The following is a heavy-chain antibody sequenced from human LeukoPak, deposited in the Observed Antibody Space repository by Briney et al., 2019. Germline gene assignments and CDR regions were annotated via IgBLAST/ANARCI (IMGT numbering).Heavy chain of an antibody. J-gene: IGHJ4*02. Sequence: PGGSLRLSCAASGFTFSSYAMSWVRQAPGKGLEWVSAISGSGGSTYYADSVKGRFTISRDNSKHTLYLQMNSLRAEDTAVYYCARDQLGAVLYFDYWGQGALVTVSS. CDR3: ARDQLGAVLYFDY. D-gene: IGHD1-1*01. CDR2: ISGSGGST. V-gene: IGHV3-23*01. CDR1: GFTFSSYA.